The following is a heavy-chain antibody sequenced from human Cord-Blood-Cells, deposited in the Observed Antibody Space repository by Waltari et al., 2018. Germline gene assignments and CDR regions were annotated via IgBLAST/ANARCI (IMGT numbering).Heavy chain of an antibody. Sequence: QVQLQQWGAGLLKPSETLSLTCAVYGGSFSGYYWSWIRQPPGKGLEWIREINHSGSTNYNPSLKSRVTISVDTSKNQFSLKLSSVTAADTAVYYCASRYSSSWYYFDYWGQGTLVTVSS. CDR1: GGSFSGYY. J-gene: IGHJ4*02. CDR2: INHSGST. CDR3: ASRYSSSWYYFDY. D-gene: IGHD6-13*01. V-gene: IGHV4-34*01.